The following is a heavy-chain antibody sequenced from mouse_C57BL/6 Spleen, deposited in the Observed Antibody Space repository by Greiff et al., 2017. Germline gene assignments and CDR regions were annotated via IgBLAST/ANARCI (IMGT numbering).Heavy chain of an antibody. Sequence: VQLQQSGAELVRPGASVKLSCKASGYTFTDYYINWVKQRPGQGLEWIARIYPGSGNTYYNEKFKGKATLTAEKSSSTAYMQLSSLTSEDSAVYFCARGEYYYSSSYGFAYWGKGTLVTVSA. D-gene: IGHD1-1*01. CDR2: IYPGSGNT. CDR3: ARGEYYYSSSYGFAY. V-gene: IGHV1-76*01. J-gene: IGHJ3*01. CDR1: GYTFTDYY.